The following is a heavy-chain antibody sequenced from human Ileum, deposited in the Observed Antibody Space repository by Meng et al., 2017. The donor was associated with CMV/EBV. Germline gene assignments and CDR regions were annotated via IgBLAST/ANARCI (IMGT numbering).Heavy chain of an antibody. CDR1: GFSFITDKAG. Sequence: QITLKGAGPTLLKPTETLTLTCTFSGFSFITDKAGVGWIRHPPGKALEWLGFIYWDDDTRYSPSLKTRLTITRDTSKNQVILTMTNMDPADTATYFCVHRSYSGQDDYWGQGALVTVSS. V-gene: IGHV2-5*02. J-gene: IGHJ4*02. CDR2: IYWDDDT. CDR3: VHRSYSGQDDY. D-gene: IGHD5-12*01.